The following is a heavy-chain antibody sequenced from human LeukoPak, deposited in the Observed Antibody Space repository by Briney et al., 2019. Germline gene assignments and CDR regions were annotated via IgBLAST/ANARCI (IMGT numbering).Heavy chain of an antibody. J-gene: IGHJ4*02. D-gene: IGHD3-22*01. CDR2: IIPIFGTA. CDR1: GGTFSSYA. CDR3: ARSGNPYYYDSSGYFDY. V-gene: IGHV1-69*13. Sequence: SVKVSCKASGGTFSSYAISWVRQAPGQGLEWMGGIIPIFGTANCAQKFQGRVTITADESTSTAYMELSSLRSEDTAVYYCARSGNPYYYDSSGYFDYWGQGTLVTVSS.